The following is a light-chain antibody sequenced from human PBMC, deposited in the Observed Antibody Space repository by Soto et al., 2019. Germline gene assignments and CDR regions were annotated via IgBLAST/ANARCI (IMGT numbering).Light chain of an antibody. CDR3: CSYAGSSTFHVV. V-gene: IGLV2-23*02. Sequence: QSVLTQPASVSGSPGQSITISCTGTSSDVGSYNLVSWYQQHPGKAPKLMIYEVSKQPSGVSNRFSGSKSGNTASLTISGLQAEDEAGYYCCSYAGSSTFHVVFGGGTQLTVL. CDR2: EVS. CDR1: SSDVGSYNL. J-gene: IGLJ2*01.